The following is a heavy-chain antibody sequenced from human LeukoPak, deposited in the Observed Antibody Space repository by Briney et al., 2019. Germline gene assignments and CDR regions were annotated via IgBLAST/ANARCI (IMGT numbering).Heavy chain of an antibody. V-gene: IGHV3-30*18. J-gene: IGHJ5*02. CDR3: AKDPFRYYYDSSGYLPFDP. Sequence: GGSLRLSCAASGFPFSVHYMDWVRQAPGKGLEWVAVISYDGSNKYYADSVKGRFTISRDNSKNTLYLQMNSLRAEDTAVYYCAKDPFRYYYDSSGYLPFDPWGQGTLVTVSS. D-gene: IGHD3-22*01. CDR1: GFPFSVHY. CDR2: ISYDGSNK.